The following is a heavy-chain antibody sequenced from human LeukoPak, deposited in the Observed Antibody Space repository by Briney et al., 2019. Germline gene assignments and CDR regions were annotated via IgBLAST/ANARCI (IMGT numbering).Heavy chain of an antibody. Sequence: PGRSLRLSCAAYGFTFSSYAMHWVRQAPGKGLEWVAVISYDGSNKYYADSVKGRFTISRDNSKNTLYLQMNSLRAEDTAVYHCARVRLLGYWGQGTLVTVSS. CDR3: ARVRLLGY. CDR2: ISYDGSNK. D-gene: IGHD2-8*02. J-gene: IGHJ4*02. CDR1: GFTFSSYA. V-gene: IGHV3-30*01.